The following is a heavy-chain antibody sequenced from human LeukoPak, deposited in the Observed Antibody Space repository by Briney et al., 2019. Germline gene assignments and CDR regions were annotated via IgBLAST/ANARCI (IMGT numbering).Heavy chain of an antibody. CDR2: IIPIFGTA. J-gene: IGHJ4*02. CDR3: ARDLAVAGTGDY. D-gene: IGHD6-19*01. CDR1: GGTFISYA. V-gene: IGHV1-69*13. Sequence: ASVKVSCKASGGTFISYAISWVRQAPGQGLEWMGGIIPIFGTANYAQKFQGRVTITADESTSTAYMELSSLRSEDTAVYYCARDLAVAGTGDYWGQGTLVTVSS.